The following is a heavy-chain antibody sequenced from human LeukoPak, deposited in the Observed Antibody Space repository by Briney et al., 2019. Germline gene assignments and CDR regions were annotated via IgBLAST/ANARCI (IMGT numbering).Heavy chain of an antibody. J-gene: IGHJ5*02. Sequence: GESLKISCQGSGYSFTSYWIGWVRQTPGKGLECMGIIYPGDSDTRYSQSFQGQVTISDDTSISTDYLQWSSLKASDSALYYCARGDCSSTSCYGARRDNWFDPWGQGTLVTVSS. CDR2: IYPGDSDT. CDR3: ARGDCSSTSCYGARRDNWFDP. CDR1: GYSFTSYW. V-gene: IGHV5-51*01. D-gene: IGHD2-2*01.